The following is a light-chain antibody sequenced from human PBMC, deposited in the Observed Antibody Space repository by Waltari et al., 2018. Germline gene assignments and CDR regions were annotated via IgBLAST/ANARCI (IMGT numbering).Light chain of an antibody. CDR2: DVN. V-gene: IGLV2-11*01. CDR1: RSDVGGYNY. J-gene: IGLJ2*01. Sequence: QSALTQPRPVSGSPGQSVTISCTGTRSDVGGYNYVSWYQQHPGKAPKLMIYDVNKRPSGVPDRFSGSKSGNTASLTISGLQAEDEADYYCCSYAGTYTHVVFGGGTKLTVL. CDR3: CSYAGTYTHVV.